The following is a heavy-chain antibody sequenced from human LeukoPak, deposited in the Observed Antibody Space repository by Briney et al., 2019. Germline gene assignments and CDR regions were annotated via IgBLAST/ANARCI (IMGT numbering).Heavy chain of an antibody. CDR2: IYYNETT. V-gene: IGHV4-39*01. CDR1: GGSNSSNNYY. D-gene: IGHD6-25*01. CDR3: ARQGPGISATGFDP. J-gene: IGHJ5*02. Sequence: SETLSLTCTVSGGSNSSNNYYWGRIRKPPGRGLERIGTIYYNETTYCNPSLKSRVTMSVDKSQNQFSLKLSSVTAADTAVYYCARQGPGISATGFDPWGQGTLVTVSS.